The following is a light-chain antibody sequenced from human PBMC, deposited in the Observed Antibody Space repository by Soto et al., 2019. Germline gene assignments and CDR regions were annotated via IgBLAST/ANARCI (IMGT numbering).Light chain of an antibody. Sequence: QPVLTQSPSASASLGASVKLTCTLSSGHSSYAIAWHQQQPEKGPRYLMKLNSDGSHRKGDGIPDRFSGSSSGAERYLTTSSLQSEDEADYYCQTWGSGIRVVFGGGTKLTVL. CDR3: QTWGSGIRVV. CDR1: SGHSSYA. CDR2: LNSDGSH. J-gene: IGLJ2*01. V-gene: IGLV4-69*01.